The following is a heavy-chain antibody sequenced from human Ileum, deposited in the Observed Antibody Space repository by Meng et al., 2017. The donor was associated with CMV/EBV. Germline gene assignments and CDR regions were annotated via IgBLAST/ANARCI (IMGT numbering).Heavy chain of an antibody. V-gene: IGHV4-34*01. CDR3: ARDRRYLFY. Sequence: QVQLHQWGAGLFKPSETLSLTCAVYGESFSGYYWDWIRQSPGKGLEWIGQINQSGSTNYNPSLKSRVTISVDTSKNQFSLKLSSVTAADAAMYYCARDRRYLFYWSQGTLVTVSS. D-gene: IGHD3-9*01. J-gene: IGHJ4*02. CDR2: INQSGST. CDR1: GESFSGYY.